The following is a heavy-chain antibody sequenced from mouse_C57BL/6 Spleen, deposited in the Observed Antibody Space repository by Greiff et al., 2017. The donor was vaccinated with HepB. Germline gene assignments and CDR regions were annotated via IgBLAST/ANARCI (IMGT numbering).Heavy chain of an antibody. J-gene: IGHJ3*01. D-gene: IGHD3-3*01. CDR3: ARGDLAWFAY. V-gene: IGHV1-69*01. Sequence: QVQLQQPGAELVMPGASVKLSCKASGYTFTSYWVHWVKQRPGQGLEWIGEIDPSDSYTNYNQKFKGKSTLTVDKSSSTAYMQLSSLTSEDSAVYYCARGDLAWFAYWGQGTLVTVSA. CDR1: GYTFTSYW. CDR2: IDPSDSYT.